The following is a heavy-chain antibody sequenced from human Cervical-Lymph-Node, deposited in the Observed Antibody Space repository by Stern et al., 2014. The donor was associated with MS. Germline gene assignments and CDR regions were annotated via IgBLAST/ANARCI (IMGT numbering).Heavy chain of an antibody. V-gene: IGHV3-30*18. CDR3: SKQGL. Sequence: VQLVESGGGVVRPGRSLRLSCVGSGFNFSNSGIDWVRQAPGKGLEWLAVISYDGSRKYYADAVKGRFTVSRDNSKNTMYLQMNNVTGDDAAVYFCSKQGLWGQGALVTVSS. J-gene: IGHJ4*02. CDR1: GFNFSNSG. CDR2: ISYDGSRK.